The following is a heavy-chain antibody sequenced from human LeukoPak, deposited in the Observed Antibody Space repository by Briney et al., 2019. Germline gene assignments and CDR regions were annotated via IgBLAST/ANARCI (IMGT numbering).Heavy chain of an antibody. J-gene: IGHJ4*02. CDR2: IVVGSGNA. D-gene: IGHD3-10*01. CDR3: AAEGEGFGHFDY. V-gene: IGHV1-58*01. CDR1: GFTFTSSA. Sequence: SVKVSCKASGFTFTSSAVQWVRQARGQRLEWIGWIVVGSGNANYAQKFQERVTITRDMSTSTAYMELSSLRSEVTAVYYCAAEGEGFGHFDYWGQGTLVTVSS.